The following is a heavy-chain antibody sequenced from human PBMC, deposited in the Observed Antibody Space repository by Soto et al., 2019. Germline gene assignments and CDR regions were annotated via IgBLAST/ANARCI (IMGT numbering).Heavy chain of an antibody. CDR2: IYHSGTT. J-gene: IGHJ5*02. Sequence: KLSETLSLTCSVSGDSVSSGLYYWSWIRQPPGKGLEWIGYIYHSGTTKYNPSPKSPVTISVDTSKNQFSLQMTLVTAADTAIYYCARVSFYYDTSGYAVAWFDPWGQGTLVTVS. V-gene: IGHV4-61*01. CDR1: GDSVSSGLYY. CDR3: ARVSFYYDTSGYAVAWFDP. D-gene: IGHD3-22*01.